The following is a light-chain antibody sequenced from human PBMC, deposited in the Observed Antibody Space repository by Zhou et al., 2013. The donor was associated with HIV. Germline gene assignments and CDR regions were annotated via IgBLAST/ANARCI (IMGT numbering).Light chain of an antibody. J-gene: IGKJ5*01. CDR2: GPS. CDR1: QSVGNF. Sequence: EIVMTQSPATLSVSPGERVTLSCRASQSVGNFVAWYQQKPGQAPRLLIYGPSTRATGIPARFSSSGSGTEFTLTINSMQSEDFAVYHCQQYDKWPLTFGQGTRLEIK. V-gene: IGKV3-15*01. CDR3: QQYDKWPLT.